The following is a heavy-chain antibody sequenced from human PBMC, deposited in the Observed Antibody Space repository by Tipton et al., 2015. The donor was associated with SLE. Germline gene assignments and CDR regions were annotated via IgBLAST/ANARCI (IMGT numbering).Heavy chain of an antibody. CDR2: VYFSGST. V-gene: IGHV4-61*02. Sequence: LRLSCAVSGGSISSGSYYWSWIRQPAGKGLEWIGRVYFSGSTNYNPSLKTRITISLDTSKNQVSLRLDSVTAADTAIYYCAGDNADYVYHHYTDLWGSGT. CDR1: GGSISSGSYY. CDR3: AGDNADYVYHHYTDL. J-gene: IGHJ6*03. D-gene: IGHD2-8*01.